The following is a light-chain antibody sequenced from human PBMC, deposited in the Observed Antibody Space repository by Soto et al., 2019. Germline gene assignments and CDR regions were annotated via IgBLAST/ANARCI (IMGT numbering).Light chain of an antibody. J-gene: IGKJ1*01. CDR1: QTISSW. V-gene: IGKV1-5*01. CDR2: DAS. CDR3: KQHHRYSPWT. Sequence: DIQMTQSPSTLSVSVGDRVTITCRASQTISSWLAWYQQKPGKAPKLLIYDASSFESGVPSRFSGSGSGTEFTLTISSMQADDCLTFYYKQHHRYSPWTFGEGTKVEIK.